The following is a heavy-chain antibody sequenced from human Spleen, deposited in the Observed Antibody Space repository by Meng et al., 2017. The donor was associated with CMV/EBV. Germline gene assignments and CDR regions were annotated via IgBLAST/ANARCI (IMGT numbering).Heavy chain of an antibody. J-gene: IGHJ4*02. CDR1: GFTFTSYG. D-gene: IGHD1-26*01. CDR3: AREEYSRYSGTYYFDY. Sequence: GGSLRLSCAASGFTFTSYGLHWVRQAPGKGLEWVSSISVTSSFIYHGDSVKGRFTISRDNAKNSLYLQMNSLRAEDTALYYCAREEYSRYSGTYYFDYWGQGTLVTVSS. CDR2: ISVTSSFI. V-gene: IGHV3-21*01.